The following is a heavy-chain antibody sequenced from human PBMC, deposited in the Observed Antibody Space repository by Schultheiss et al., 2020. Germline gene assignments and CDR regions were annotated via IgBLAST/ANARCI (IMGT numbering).Heavy chain of an antibody. CDR1: GFTFSDYY. CDR3: ATELSPNDY. CDR2: ISGSGGNT. J-gene: IGHJ4*02. Sequence: GESLKISCAASGFTFSDYYMSWIRQAPGKGLEWVSAISGSGGNTYYADSVKGRFTISRDNSRDTLYLQMNSLRAEDTAVYYCATELSPNDYWGQGTLVTVSS. V-gene: IGHV3-23*01.